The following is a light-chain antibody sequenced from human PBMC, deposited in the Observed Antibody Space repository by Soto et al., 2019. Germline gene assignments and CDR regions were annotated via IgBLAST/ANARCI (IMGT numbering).Light chain of an antibody. CDR2: GAS. CDR3: QKYNNWPLIT. Sequence: EIVLTQSPGTLSLSPGERDTLSCRASLTVSDNYLAWYQQKAGQAPRLVIYGASTRATGIPARFSGSGSGTEFTLTIRSLKSEDLAVYYCQKYNNWPLITVGQGTRLEIK. J-gene: IGKJ5*01. V-gene: IGKV3-15*01. CDR1: LTVSDN.